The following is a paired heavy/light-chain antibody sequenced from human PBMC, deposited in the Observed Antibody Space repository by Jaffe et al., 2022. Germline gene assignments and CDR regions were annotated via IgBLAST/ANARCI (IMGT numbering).Light chain of an antibody. CDR1: QSVFYSFNNKNY. CDR3: QQYYSTLWT. Sequence: DIVMTQSPDSLAVSLGERATINCKSSQSVFYSFNNKNYLAWYQQKPGQPPKLLIYWASTRDSGVPDRFSGSGSGTDFTLTISSLQAEDVAVYYCQQYYSTLWTFGQGTKVEIK. J-gene: IGKJ1*01. CDR2: WAS. V-gene: IGKV4-1*01.
Heavy chain of an antibody. J-gene: IGHJ3*02. CDR2: MNPNSGNT. CDR3: ARRLAVAGTLPDI. CDR1: GYTFTSYD. Sequence: QVQLVQSGAEVKKPGASVKVSCKASGYTFTSYDINWVRQAPGQGLEWMGWMNPNSGNTGYAQKFQGRVTMTRNTPITTAYMELNSLRSEDTAVYYCARRLAVAGTLPDIWGQGTMVTVSS. V-gene: IGHV1-8*01. D-gene: IGHD6-19*01.